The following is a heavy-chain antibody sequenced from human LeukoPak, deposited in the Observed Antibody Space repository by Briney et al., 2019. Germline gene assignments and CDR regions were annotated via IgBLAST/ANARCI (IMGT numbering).Heavy chain of an antibody. V-gene: IGHV3-30*18. Sequence: GGSLRLSCAASGFTFSSYGMHWVRQAPGKGLEWVAVISYDGSNKYYADSVKGRFTISRDNSKNTLYLQMNSLRAEDTAVYYCAKDVNRSLRYFDWLLPAEYFQHWGQGTLVTVFS. CDR1: GFTFSSYG. D-gene: IGHD3-9*01. CDR2: ISYDGSNK. CDR3: AKDVNRSLRYFDWLLPAEYFQH. J-gene: IGHJ1*01.